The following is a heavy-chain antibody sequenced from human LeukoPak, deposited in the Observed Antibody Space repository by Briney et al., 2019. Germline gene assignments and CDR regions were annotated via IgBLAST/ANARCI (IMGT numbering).Heavy chain of an antibody. D-gene: IGHD2-2*01. J-gene: IGHJ4*02. Sequence: GGSLRLSCAASGFTFSSYNMNWVRQAPGKGLEWVSSISSSSSHIYYADSLKGRFTISRDNAKNSLYLQINSLRAEDTAVYYCSTSRFCSSTSCLFPFDNWGQGTLVTVSS. CDR2: ISSSSSHI. CDR3: STSRFCSSTSCLFPFDN. CDR1: GFTFSSYN. V-gene: IGHV3-21*01.